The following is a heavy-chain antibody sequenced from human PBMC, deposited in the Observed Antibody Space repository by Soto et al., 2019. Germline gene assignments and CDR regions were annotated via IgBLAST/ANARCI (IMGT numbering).Heavy chain of an antibody. CDR1: GGSFSGYY. V-gene: IGHV4-34*01. D-gene: IGHD3-3*01. Sequence: SETLSLTCADYGGSFSGYYWSWIRQPPGKGLEWIGEINHSGSTNYNPFLKSRVTISVDTSKNQFSLKLSSVTAADTAVYYCARGGWTNDFRSGYFWVPIDYWGQGTLVTVSS. CDR2: INHSGST. CDR3: ARGGWTNDFRSGYFWVPIDY. J-gene: IGHJ4*02.